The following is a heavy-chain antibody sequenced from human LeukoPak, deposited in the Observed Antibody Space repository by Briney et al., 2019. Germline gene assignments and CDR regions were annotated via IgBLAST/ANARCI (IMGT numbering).Heavy chain of an antibody. J-gene: IGHJ6*02. V-gene: IGHV3-30*02. CDR1: GFTFSSYG. D-gene: IGHD3-10*01. CDR3: AIPPLSGTGSSRPLAEMDV. Sequence: GSLRLSCAASGFTFSSYGMHWVRQAPGKGLEWVAFIRYDGSNKYYADSVKGRFTISRDNPKNTLYLQMNSLRAGDTAVYYCAIPPLSGTGSSRPLAEMDVWGQGTTVTVSS. CDR2: IRYDGSNK.